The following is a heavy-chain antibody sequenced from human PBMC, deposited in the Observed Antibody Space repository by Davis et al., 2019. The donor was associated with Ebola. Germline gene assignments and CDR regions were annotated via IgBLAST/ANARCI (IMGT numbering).Heavy chain of an antibody. V-gene: IGHV3-11*06. J-gene: IGHJ3*02. CDR3: ARIIAQAATGPFDI. CDR2: ISDTSSFT. Sequence: GGSLRLSCAASGFSFSDYYMSWIRQAPGKGLDLISYISDTSSFTKYADSVKGRFSISRDNARNSLYLEMNSLRSEDTAVYYCARIIAQAATGPFDIWGQGTMVTVSS. D-gene: IGHD6-13*01. CDR1: GFSFSDYY.